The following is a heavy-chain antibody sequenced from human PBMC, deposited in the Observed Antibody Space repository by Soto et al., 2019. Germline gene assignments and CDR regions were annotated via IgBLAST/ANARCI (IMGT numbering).Heavy chain of an antibody. V-gene: IGHV4-39*01. J-gene: IGHJ6*02. CDR3: ARVLRYFDLDV. CDR2: IYYSGST. CDR1: GGSISSSSYY. D-gene: IGHD3-9*01. Sequence: SETLSLTCTVSGGSISSSSYYWGWIRQPPGKGLEWIGSIYYSGSTYYNPSLKSRVTISVDTSKNQFSLKLSSVTAADTAVYYCARVLRYFDLDVWGQGTTVT.